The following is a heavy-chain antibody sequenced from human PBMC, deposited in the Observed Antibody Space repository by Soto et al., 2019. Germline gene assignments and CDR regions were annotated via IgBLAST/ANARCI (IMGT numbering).Heavy chain of an antibody. CDR3: ARWTGMVSGQYYYGMDV. V-gene: IGHV4-31*03. J-gene: IGHJ6*02. CDR1: DGYIRSGGCY. CDR2: IYYSGSN. D-gene: IGHD5-18*01. Sequence: SSETKSVTSTVADGYIRSGGCYWSWKRKDPGKGLEWIGYIYYSGSNYYNPSLKSRVTISVDKDKNQFSLKLSSVTAADTAVYYFARWTGMVSGQYYYGMDVWGQGPTVTAP.